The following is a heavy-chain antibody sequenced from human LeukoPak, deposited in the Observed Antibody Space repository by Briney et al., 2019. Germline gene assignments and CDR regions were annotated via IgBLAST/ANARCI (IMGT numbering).Heavy chain of an antibody. CDR1: GYSFTTYW. V-gene: IGHV5-51*01. CDR2: IYPGDSDT. CDR3: ALSPGYSSSWYGYFDY. D-gene: IGHD6-13*01. J-gene: IGHJ4*02. Sequence: GESLKISCEGSGYSFTTYWIGWVRQMPGKGLEWMGIIYPGDSDTRYSPSFQGQVTISADKSISTAYLQWSSLKASDTAMYYCALSPGYSSSWYGYFDYWGQGTLVTVSS.